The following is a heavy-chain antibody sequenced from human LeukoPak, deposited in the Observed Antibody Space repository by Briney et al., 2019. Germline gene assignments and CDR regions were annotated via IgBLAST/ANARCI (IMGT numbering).Heavy chain of an antibody. CDR1: GVTFSSYW. D-gene: IGHD5-12*01. CDR3: GRGRPRGYSGYVIDY. J-gene: IGHJ4*02. Sequence: QPGGSLRLSCAASGVTFSSYWMRWGRQAPGKGGVWGSRINYDGTTTIYADFVKGRFTSSRDNAKNTLYLQMNSLRAEDTAAFYCGRGRPRGYSGYVIDYWGQGTPITVSS. V-gene: IGHV3-74*01. CDR2: INYDGTTT.